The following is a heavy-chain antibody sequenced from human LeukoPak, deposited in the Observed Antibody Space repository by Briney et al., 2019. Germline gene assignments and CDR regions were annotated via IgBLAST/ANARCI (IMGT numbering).Heavy chain of an antibody. Sequence: GGSLRLSCAASGFTFDDYAMHWVRQAPGKGLEWVSGISWNSGSIGYADSVKGRFTISRDNAKNSLYLQMNSLRAEDTALYYCAKDIGRFLESPDYWGQGTLVTVSS. CDR3: AKDIGRFLESPDY. J-gene: IGHJ4*02. V-gene: IGHV3-9*01. D-gene: IGHD3-3*01. CDR2: ISWNSGSI. CDR1: GFTFDDYA.